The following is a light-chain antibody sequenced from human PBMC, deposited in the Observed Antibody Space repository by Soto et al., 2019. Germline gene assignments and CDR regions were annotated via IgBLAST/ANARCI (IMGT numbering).Light chain of an antibody. CDR3: SSYKFSTTLRV. CDR2: EVT. Sequence: QSALTQPASVSGSPGQSITLSCAGTINDIGSYNYVSWFQQHPGKAPKPIIYEVTHRPSGISTRFSGSKSGNTASLTISGLQAEDEAVYYCSSYKFSTTLRVFGGGTKLTVL. CDR1: INDIGSYNY. J-gene: IGLJ3*02. V-gene: IGLV2-14*01.